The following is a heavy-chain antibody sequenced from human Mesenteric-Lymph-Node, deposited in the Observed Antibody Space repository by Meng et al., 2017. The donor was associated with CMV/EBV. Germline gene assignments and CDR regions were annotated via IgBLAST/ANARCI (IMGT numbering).Heavy chain of an antibody. CDR1: GGTFSSYA. D-gene: IGHD1-7*01. CDR3: AGGLRLELLDY. J-gene: IGHJ4*02. V-gene: IGHV1-2*02. Sequence: ASVKVSCKASGGTFSSYAISWVRQAPGQGLEWMGWINPNSGGTNYAQKFQGRVTMTRDTSISTAYMELSRLRSDDTAVYYCAGGLRLELLDYWGQGTLVTVSS. CDR2: INPNSGGT.